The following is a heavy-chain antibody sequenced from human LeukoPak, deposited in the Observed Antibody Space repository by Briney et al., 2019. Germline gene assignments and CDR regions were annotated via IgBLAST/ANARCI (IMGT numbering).Heavy chain of an antibody. Sequence: GGSLRLSCTASGFTFGDYAMSWVRQAPGKGLEWVGFIRSKAYGGTTEYAASVKGRFTISRDDSKSIAYLQMNSLKTEDTAVYYCTRDNWNDYYGMDVWGQGTTATVSS. CDR3: TRDNWNDYYGMDV. CDR1: GFTFGDYA. D-gene: IGHD1-20*01. CDR2: IRSKAYGGTT. V-gene: IGHV3-49*04. J-gene: IGHJ6*02.